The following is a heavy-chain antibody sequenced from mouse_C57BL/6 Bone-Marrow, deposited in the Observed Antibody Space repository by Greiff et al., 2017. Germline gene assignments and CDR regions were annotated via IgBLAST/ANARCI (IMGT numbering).Heavy chain of an antibody. J-gene: IGHJ3*01. Sequence: EVQLQESGAELVKPGASVKLSCTASGFNIKDYYMHWVKQRTEQGLAWIGRIDPEDGETKYAPKFQGKATITADTSSNTAYLQLSSLTSEDTAVYYCALYYDGSSSAWFAYWGQGTLVTVSA. V-gene: IGHV14-2*01. CDR3: ALYYDGSSSAWFAY. CDR1: GFNIKDYY. D-gene: IGHD1-1*01. CDR2: IDPEDGET.